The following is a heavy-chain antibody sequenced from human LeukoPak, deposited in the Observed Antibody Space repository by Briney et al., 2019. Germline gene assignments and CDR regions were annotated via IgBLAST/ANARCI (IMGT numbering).Heavy chain of an antibody. V-gene: IGHV1-2*02. Sequence: ASVKVSCKASAYTFTGYYMHWVRQAPGQGLEWMGWINPNSGGTNYAQKFQGRVTMTRDTSISTAYMELSRLRSDDTAVYYCARDIVASVGASDWGQGTLVTVSS. CDR3: ARDIVASVGASD. CDR2: INPNSGGT. D-gene: IGHD1-26*01. CDR1: AYTFTGYY. J-gene: IGHJ4*02.